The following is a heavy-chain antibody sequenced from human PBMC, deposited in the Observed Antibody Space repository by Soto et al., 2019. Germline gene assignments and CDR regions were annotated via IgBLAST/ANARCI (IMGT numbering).Heavy chain of an antibody. V-gene: IGHV3-23*01. CDR1: GFTFSECA. J-gene: IGHJ4*02. D-gene: IGHD3-22*01. Sequence: GGSLRLSCAASGFTFSECAMAWVRQAPGKGLEWVSAISGSASTYYAHSVTGRFTISRDNSESTLYLQMDNLRAEDTATYYCAKWHTNNFDSLAFAGFDWWGQGTQVTVSS. CDR3: AKWHTNNFDSLAFAGFDW. CDR2: ISGSAST.